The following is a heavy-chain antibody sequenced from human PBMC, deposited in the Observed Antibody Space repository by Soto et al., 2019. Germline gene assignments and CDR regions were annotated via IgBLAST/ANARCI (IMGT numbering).Heavy chain of an antibody. J-gene: IGHJ3*02. CDR3: AFHDSSGYYDAFDI. CDR1: GYTFASYA. Sequence: ASVKVSCKASGYTFASYAISWMRQAPGQGLEWMGWISAYNGNTNYAQKLQGRVTMTTDTSTSTAYMELRSLRSDDTAVYYCAFHDSSGYYDAFDIWGQGTMVTVSS. CDR2: ISAYNGNT. D-gene: IGHD3-22*01. V-gene: IGHV1-18*01.